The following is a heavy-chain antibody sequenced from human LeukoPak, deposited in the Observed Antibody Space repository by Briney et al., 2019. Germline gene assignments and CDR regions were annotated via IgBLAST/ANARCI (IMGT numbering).Heavy chain of an antibody. CDR3: ASSTSPGYGMDV. D-gene: IGHD2-2*01. V-gene: IGHV1-2*02. Sequence: GASVKVSCKASGYTFTGYYMHWVRQAPGQGLEWMGWINPNSGGTNYAQKLQGRVTMTTDTSTSTAYMELRSLRSDDTAVYYCASSTSPGYGMDVWGQGTTVTVSS. CDR2: INPNSGGT. J-gene: IGHJ6*02. CDR1: GYTFTGYY.